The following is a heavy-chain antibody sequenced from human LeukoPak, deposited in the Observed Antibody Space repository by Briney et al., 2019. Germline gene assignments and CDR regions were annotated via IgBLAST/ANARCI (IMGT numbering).Heavy chain of an antibody. J-gene: IGHJ4*02. CDR3: AREGGFYRPLDY. V-gene: IGHV4-4*02. CDR2: VHLDGRT. Sequence: SETLSLTCGVSGGSVSSTNWWTWIRQPPGKGLEWIEEVHLDGRTNFNPSLKSRLTMSVDLSENHVSLKLTSVTAADTAVYYCAREGGFYRPLDYSGQGTLVTVSS. D-gene: IGHD6-25*01. CDR1: GGSVSSTNW.